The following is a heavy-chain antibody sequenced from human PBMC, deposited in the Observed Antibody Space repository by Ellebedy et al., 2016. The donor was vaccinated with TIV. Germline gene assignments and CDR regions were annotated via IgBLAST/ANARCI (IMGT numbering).Heavy chain of an antibody. J-gene: IGHJ6*02. Sequence: ASVKVSXXASGHIFTTYGIHWVRQAPGQRPEWMGWINTGNGNTKYSQKFQGRITITRDTSATTGYMELSGLMSEDTAVYYCATREWQDPMDVWGQGTTVTVSS. CDR1: GHIFTTYG. CDR2: INTGNGNT. V-gene: IGHV1-3*04. D-gene: IGHD3-3*01. CDR3: ATREWQDPMDV.